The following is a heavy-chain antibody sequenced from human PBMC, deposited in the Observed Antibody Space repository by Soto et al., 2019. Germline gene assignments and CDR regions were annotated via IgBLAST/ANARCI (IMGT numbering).Heavy chain of an antibody. Sequence: GTPVEGASKASRYTFPCRGRNWVRQDPGRGLEWMGWINPGNGNTKYSQKFHGRVTIERDTSASTAYMEWSSLRSEDTAVYYCARGGYFDSSNYLAYWGLGTLVTVSA. CDR1: RYTFPCRG. D-gene: IGHD3-22*01. CDR2: INPGNGNT. CDR3: ARGGYFDSSNYLAY. J-gene: IGHJ4*02. V-gene: IGHV1-3*01.